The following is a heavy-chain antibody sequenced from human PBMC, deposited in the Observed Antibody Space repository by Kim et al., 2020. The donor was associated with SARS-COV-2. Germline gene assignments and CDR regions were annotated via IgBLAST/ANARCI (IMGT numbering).Heavy chain of an antibody. CDR1: GFTFSSYG. Sequence: GGSLRLSCAASGFTFSSYGMHWVRQAPGKGLEWVAVISYDGSNKYYADSVKGRFAISRDNSKNTLYLQMNSLRAEDTAVYYCARRVLLWFGEFPDGMDVWGQGTTVTVSS. CDR3: ARRVLLWFGEFPDGMDV. D-gene: IGHD3-10*01. CDR2: ISYDGSNK. V-gene: IGHV3-33*05. J-gene: IGHJ6*02.